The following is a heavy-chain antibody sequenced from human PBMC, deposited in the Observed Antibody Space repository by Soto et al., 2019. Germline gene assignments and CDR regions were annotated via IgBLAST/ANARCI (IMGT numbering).Heavy chain of an antibody. J-gene: IGHJ6*02. D-gene: IGHD5-12*01. Sequence: QVQLVESGGGVVQPGRSLRLSCAASGFTFSSYGMHWVRQAPGKGLEWVAVISYDGSNKYYADSVKGRFTISRDNSKNTLYLQMNSLRAEGTAVYYCAKDRVEWLRLRSPLMDVWGQGTTVTVSS. CDR1: GFTFSSYG. CDR3: AKDRVEWLRLRSPLMDV. CDR2: ISYDGSNK. V-gene: IGHV3-30*18.